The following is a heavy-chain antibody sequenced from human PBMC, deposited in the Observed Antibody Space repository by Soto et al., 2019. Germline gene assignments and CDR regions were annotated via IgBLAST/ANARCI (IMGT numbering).Heavy chain of an antibody. V-gene: IGHV3-9*01. Sequence: GGSLRLSCAASGFTFDDYAMHWVRQAPGKGLEWVSGISWNSGSIGYADSVKGRFTISRDNAKNSLYLQMNSLRAEDTALYYCAKDPTGTTGSGAFDIWGQGTMVTVS. J-gene: IGHJ3*02. CDR2: ISWNSGSI. CDR1: GFTFDDYA. CDR3: AKDPTGTTGSGAFDI. D-gene: IGHD1-7*01.